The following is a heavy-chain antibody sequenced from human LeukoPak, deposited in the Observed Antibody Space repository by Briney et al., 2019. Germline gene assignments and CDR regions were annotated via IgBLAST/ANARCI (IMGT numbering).Heavy chain of an antibody. V-gene: IGHV4-39*01. CDR2: IYYSGST. CDR3: ASWGWGDIVAVPAATDAFDI. J-gene: IGHJ3*02. Sequence: SETLSLTCTVSGGSISSSSYYWGWIRQPPGKGLEWIGSIYYSGSTYYNPSLKSRVTISVDTSKNQFSLKLSSVTAADTAVYYCASWGWGDIVAVPAATDAFDIWGQGTMVTVSS. D-gene: IGHD2-2*01. CDR1: GGSISSSSYY.